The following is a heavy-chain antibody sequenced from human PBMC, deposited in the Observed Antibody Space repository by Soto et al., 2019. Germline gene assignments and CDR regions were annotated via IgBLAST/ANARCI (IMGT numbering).Heavy chain of an antibody. Sequence: GGSLRLSCAASGFTFSSYAMHWVRQAPGKGLEWVAVISYDGSNKYYADSVKGRFTISRDNSKNALYLQMNSLRAEDTAVYYCARDRYCSGGSCDNYFDYWGQGTLVTVSS. CDR1: GFTFSSYA. CDR2: ISYDGSNK. J-gene: IGHJ4*02. CDR3: ARDRYCSGGSCDNYFDY. V-gene: IGHV3-30-3*01. D-gene: IGHD2-15*01.